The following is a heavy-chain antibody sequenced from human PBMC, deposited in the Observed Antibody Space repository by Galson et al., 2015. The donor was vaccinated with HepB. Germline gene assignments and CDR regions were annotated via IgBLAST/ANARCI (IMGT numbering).Heavy chain of an antibody. CDR2: INPSGGST. Sequence: SVKVSCKASGYKFISYYMHWVRQAPGQGLEWMGIINPSGGSTDYAPKFQGRVTMTRDTSTTTVFMELSSLRSDDTAVYYCARGGPGIAAAGAFDDWGQGTLVTVSS. V-gene: IGHV1-46*01. CDR1: GYKFISYY. J-gene: IGHJ4*02. CDR3: ARGGPGIAAAGAFDD. D-gene: IGHD6-13*01.